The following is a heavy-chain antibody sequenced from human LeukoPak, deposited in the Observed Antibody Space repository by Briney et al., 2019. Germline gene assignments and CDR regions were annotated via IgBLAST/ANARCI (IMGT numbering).Heavy chain of an antibody. CDR2: IYPGNSDT. CDR3: ATTSSGWYYFDY. Sequence: PGASLRLSCAASGFTFSNYAMSWVRQAPGKGLEWMGIIYPGNSDTRYSPSFQGQVTISADKSISTAYLQWSSLKASDTAMYYCATTSSGWYYFDYWGQGTLVTVSS. V-gene: IGHV5-51*01. CDR1: GFTFSNYA. J-gene: IGHJ4*02. D-gene: IGHD6-19*01.